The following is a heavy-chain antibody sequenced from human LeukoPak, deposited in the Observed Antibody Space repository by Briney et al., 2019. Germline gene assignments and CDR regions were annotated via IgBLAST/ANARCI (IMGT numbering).Heavy chain of an antibody. CDR2: ISAYNGNT. CDR3: ARGPGGRRGYYPLEDSYYYYYMDV. D-gene: IGHD3-22*01. Sequence: ALVKVSCKASGYTFTSYGISWVRQAPGQGLEWMGWISAYNGNTNYAQKLQGRVTMTTDTSTSTAYMELRSLRSDDTAVYYCARGPGGRRGYYPLEDSYYYYYMDVWGKGTTVTVSS. CDR1: GYTFTSYG. J-gene: IGHJ6*03. V-gene: IGHV1-18*01.